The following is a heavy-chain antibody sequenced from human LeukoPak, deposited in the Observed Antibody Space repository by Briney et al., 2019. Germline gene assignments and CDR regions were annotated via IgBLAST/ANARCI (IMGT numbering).Heavy chain of an antibody. Sequence: GGSLRLSCTASRFTFSNYALSWDRQAPGKVLQWVVNISITGGRTYYADSVKGRFTIFRENSRNTVSLQMNSLRDEDTAVYYCAKEAPLYCAATNCEEGSFDCWGQGTLVTISS. CDR3: AKEAPLYCAATNCEEGSFDC. J-gene: IGHJ4*02. D-gene: IGHD2-8*02. V-gene: IGHV3-23*01. CDR2: ISITGGRT. CDR1: RFTFSNYA.